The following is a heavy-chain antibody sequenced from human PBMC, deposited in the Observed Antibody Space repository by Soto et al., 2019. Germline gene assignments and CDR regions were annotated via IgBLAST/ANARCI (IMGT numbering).Heavy chain of an antibody. CDR2: ISAYNGNT. CDR3: ARDILRRPHIAVAGTFTDY. CDR1: GYTFTSYG. Sequence: ASVKVSCKASGYTFTSYGISWVRQAPGQGLEWMGWISAYNGNTNYAQKLQGRVTMTTDTSTSTAYMELRSLRSDDTAVYYCARDILRRPHIAVAGTFTDYWGQGTLVTVSS. V-gene: IGHV1-18*01. J-gene: IGHJ4*02. D-gene: IGHD6-19*01.